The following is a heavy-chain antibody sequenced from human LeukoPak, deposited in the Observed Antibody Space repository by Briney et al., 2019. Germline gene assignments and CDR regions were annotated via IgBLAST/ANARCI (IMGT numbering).Heavy chain of an antibody. CDR3: AKNMVKQQLTPPPPNYYYYYYMDV. CDR1: GFTFDDYA. J-gene: IGHJ6*03. Sequence: GRSLRLSCAASGFTFDDYAMHWVRQAPGKGLEWVSGISWNSGSIGYADSVKGRFTISRDNAKNSLYLQMNSLRAEDMALYYCAKNMVKQQLTPPPPNYYYYYYMDVWGKGTTVTVSS. V-gene: IGHV3-9*03. CDR2: ISWNSGSI. D-gene: IGHD6-13*01.